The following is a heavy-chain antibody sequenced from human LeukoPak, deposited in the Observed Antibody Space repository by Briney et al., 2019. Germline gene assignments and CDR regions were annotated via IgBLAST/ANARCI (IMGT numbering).Heavy chain of an antibody. V-gene: IGHV4-59*01. D-gene: IGHD5-18*01. CDR1: SGSISSYY. J-gene: IGHJ4*02. CDR2: IYYSGST. CDR3: ARRGYSNGFDY. Sequence: SETLSLTCTVSSGSISSYYWSWIRQPPGNGLEWIGYIYYSGSTNYNPSLTSRVTISVDTSKNQFSLMLSSVTAADTAVYYCARRGYSNGFDYWGQGTLVTVSS.